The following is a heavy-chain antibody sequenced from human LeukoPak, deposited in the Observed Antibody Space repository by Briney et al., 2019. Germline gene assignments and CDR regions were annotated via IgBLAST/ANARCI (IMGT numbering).Heavy chain of an antibody. CDR1: GFTLSDYA. CDR2: VSGSDGHT. CDR3: AKVPWVGTIT. Sequence: GGSLRLSCAASGFTLSDYAMNWVRQAPGEGLEWLSAVSGSDGHTFYADSVKGRFTLSRDNSKNTLYLQMNNLRADDTAIYYCAKVPWVGTITWGQGTLVIVSS. V-gene: IGHV3-23*01. J-gene: IGHJ4*02. D-gene: IGHD1-26*01.